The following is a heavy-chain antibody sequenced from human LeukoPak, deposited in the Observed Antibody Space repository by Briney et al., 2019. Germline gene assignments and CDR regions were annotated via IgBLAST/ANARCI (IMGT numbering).Heavy chain of an antibody. V-gene: IGHV1-18*01. D-gene: IGHD1-26*01. J-gene: IGHJ6*02. CDR3: ARDLRRWDNYYYGMDV. Sequence: GASVKVSCKASGYTFTSYGISWVRQAPGQGLEWMGWISAYNGNTNYAQKLQGRVTMTTDTSTSTAYMELRSLRSDDTAVYYCARDLRRWDNYYYGMDVWGQGTTVTVSS. CDR2: ISAYNGNT. CDR1: GYTFTSYG.